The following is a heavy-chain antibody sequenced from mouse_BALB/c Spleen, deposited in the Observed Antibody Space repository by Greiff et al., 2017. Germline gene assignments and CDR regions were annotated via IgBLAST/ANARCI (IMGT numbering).Heavy chain of an antibody. V-gene: IGHV1-82*01. CDR1: GYAFSSSW. J-gene: IGHJ3*01. Sequence: QVQLQQSGPELVKPGASVKISCKASGYAFSSSWMNWVKQRPGQGLEWIGRIYPGDGDTNYNGKFKGKATLTADKSSSTAYMQLSSLTSVDSAVYFCAREDYDRFAYWGQGTLVTVSA. CDR3: AREDYDRFAY. CDR2: IYPGDGDT. D-gene: IGHD2-4*01.